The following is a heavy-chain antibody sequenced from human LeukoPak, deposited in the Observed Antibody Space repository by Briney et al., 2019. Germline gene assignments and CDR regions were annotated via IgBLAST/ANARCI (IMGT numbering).Heavy chain of an antibody. CDR2: IIPTFGTP. CDR3: ARAPLRGYTYGRPFDY. CDR1: GDTFTSYS. D-gene: IGHD5-18*01. J-gene: IGHJ4*02. V-gene: IGHV1-69*05. Sequence: SVKGSCKASGDTFTSYSISWVRQAPGQGLEWMGVIIPTFGTPNYAQKFQGRVTITTDESTSTAYMELSSLRSEDTAVYYCARAPLRGYTYGRPFDYWGQGTLVTVSS.